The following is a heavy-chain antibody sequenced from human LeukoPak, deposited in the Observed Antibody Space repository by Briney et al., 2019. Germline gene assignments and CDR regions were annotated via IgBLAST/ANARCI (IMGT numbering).Heavy chain of an antibody. Sequence: ASVKVSCKASGYTFTSYGISWVRQAPGQGLEWMGWISAYNGNTNYAQRLQGRVTMTTDTSTSTAYMELRSLRSDDTAVYYCAREGYCSGGSCYSRPPDYYGMDVRGQGTTVTVSS. CDR2: ISAYNGNT. CDR1: GYTFTSYG. D-gene: IGHD2-15*01. CDR3: AREGYCSGGSCYSRPPDYYGMDV. J-gene: IGHJ6*02. V-gene: IGHV1-18*01.